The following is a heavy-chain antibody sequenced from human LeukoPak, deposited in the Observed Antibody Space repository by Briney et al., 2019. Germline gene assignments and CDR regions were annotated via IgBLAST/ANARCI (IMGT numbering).Heavy chain of an antibody. CDR3: ARQRSMVRGVINWFDP. V-gene: IGHV5-51*01. CDR2: IYPGDSDT. Sequence: GESLKIFCKGSGYSFTSYWIGWVRQMPGKGLEWMGIIYPGDSDTRYSASFQGQVTISADKSISTAYLQWSSLKASDTAMYYCARQRSMVRGVINWFDPWGQGTLVTVSS. D-gene: IGHD3-10*01. CDR1: GYSFTSYW. J-gene: IGHJ5*02.